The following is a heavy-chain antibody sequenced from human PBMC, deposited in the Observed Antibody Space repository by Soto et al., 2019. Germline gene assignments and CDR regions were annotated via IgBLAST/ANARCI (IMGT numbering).Heavy chain of an antibody. CDR1: GGSISSYY. J-gene: IGHJ4*02. V-gene: IGHV4-59*01. D-gene: IGHD6-19*01. Sequence: QVQLQESGPGLVKPSETLSLTCTVSGGSISSYYWSWIRQPPGKGLEWIGYIYYSGSTNYNPALKSRVTISVDTSNNQYSLKLSSVTAADTAVYYCARGGGIAVAGTFDYWGQGTLVTVSS. CDR2: IYYSGST. CDR3: ARGGGIAVAGTFDY.